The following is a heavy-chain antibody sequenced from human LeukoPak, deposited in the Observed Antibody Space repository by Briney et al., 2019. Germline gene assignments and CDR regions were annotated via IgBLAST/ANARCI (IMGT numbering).Heavy chain of an antibody. CDR3: AREPLWLVLYYFDY. CDR1: GGSLSNYY. Sequence: PSETLSLTCTVSGGSLSNYYWSWIRQPPGKGLEWIGYMYYRGRSNYNPSLKSRVTILVDTSKNQFSLKLSSVTAADTAVYYCAREPLWLVLYYFDYWGQGTLVTVSS. J-gene: IGHJ4*02. CDR2: MYYRGRS. D-gene: IGHD6-19*01. V-gene: IGHV4-59*12.